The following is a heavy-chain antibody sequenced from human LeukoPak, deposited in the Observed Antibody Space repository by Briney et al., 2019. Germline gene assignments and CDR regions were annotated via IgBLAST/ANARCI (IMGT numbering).Heavy chain of an antibody. V-gene: IGHV3-30*18. D-gene: IGHD5-24*01. CDR3: AKPLEMATIHGFDY. Sequence: PGGSLRLSCVASGFTLRSHDMQWVRQAPGKGLEWVAVTSYDGSNQYFADSVKGRFTISRDNSKNTLYLQMNSLRAEDTAVYYCAKPLEMATIHGFDYWGQGTLVTVSS. J-gene: IGHJ4*02. CDR2: TSYDGSNQ. CDR1: GFTLRSHD.